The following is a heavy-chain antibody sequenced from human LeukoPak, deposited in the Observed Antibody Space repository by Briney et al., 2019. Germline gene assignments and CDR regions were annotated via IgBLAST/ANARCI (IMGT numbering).Heavy chain of an antibody. Sequence: ASVNVSCKASGYTFTGYYMHWVRQAPGQGLEWMGWINPNRGGTNYAQKFQGWVTMTRDTSNSTAYMELSRLSSDDTAVYYCARAYYDFWSGYDDAFDIWGQGTMVTVSS. V-gene: IGHV1-2*04. J-gene: IGHJ3*02. CDR1: GYTFTGYY. CDR2: INPNRGGT. D-gene: IGHD3-3*01. CDR3: ARAYYDFWSGYDDAFDI.